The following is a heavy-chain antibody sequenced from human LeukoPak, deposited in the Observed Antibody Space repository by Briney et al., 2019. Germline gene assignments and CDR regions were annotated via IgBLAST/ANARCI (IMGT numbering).Heavy chain of an antibody. Sequence: PGGSLRLSCAASGYPFNKYWMSCVRQAPGKGLEWIGFIYYSGSTDYNRSLKSRVTISVDASKNQFSLRLRSVTAADTAVYYCARAAYTSNSEFDCWGQGTLVTVSS. J-gene: IGHJ4*02. V-gene: IGHV4-59*13. CDR3: ARAAYTSNSEFDC. CDR2: IYYSGST. CDR1: GYPFNKYW. D-gene: IGHD4-23*01.